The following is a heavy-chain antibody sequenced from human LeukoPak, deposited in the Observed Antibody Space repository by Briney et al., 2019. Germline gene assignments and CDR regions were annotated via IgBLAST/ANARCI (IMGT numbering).Heavy chain of an antibody. V-gene: IGHV3-23*01. J-gene: IGHJ3*02. CDR3: AKVRKIQLWLPRDAFDI. CDR1: GFTFSSYA. D-gene: IGHD5-18*01. CDR2: ISGSGGST. Sequence: GGSLRLSCAASGFTFSSYAMSWVRQAPGKGLEWVSAISGSGGSTYYADSVKGRLTISRDNSKNTLYLQMNSLRAEDTAVYYCAKVRKIQLWLPRDAFDIWGQGTMVTVSS.